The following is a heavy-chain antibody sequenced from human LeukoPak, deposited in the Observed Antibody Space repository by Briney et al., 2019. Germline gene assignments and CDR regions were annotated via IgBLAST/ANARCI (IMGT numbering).Heavy chain of an antibody. CDR1: GFTFSSYS. J-gene: IGHJ4*02. CDR3: ARAGYCSGGSCETIDY. V-gene: IGHV3-21*01. CDR2: ISSSSSYI. D-gene: IGHD2-15*01. Sequence: GGSLGLSCAASGFTFSSYSMNWVRQAPGKGLEWVSSISSSSSYIYYADSVKGRFTISRDNAKNSLYLQMNSLRAEDTAVYYCARAGYCSGGSCETIDYWGQGTLVTVSS.